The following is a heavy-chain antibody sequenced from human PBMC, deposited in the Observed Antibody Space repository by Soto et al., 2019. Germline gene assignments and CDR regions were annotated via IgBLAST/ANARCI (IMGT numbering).Heavy chain of an antibody. Sequence: QVQLQQWGAGLLKPSETLSLTCAVYGGSFSGYYWSWIRQPPGKGLEWIGEINHSGSTNYNPSLKSRVTISVDTSKNQFSLKLCSVTAADTAVYYCATRFYSSSSLVDYWGQGTLVTVSS. CDR2: INHSGST. V-gene: IGHV4-34*01. J-gene: IGHJ4*02. CDR1: GGSFSGYY. CDR3: ATRFYSSSSLVDY. D-gene: IGHD6-6*01.